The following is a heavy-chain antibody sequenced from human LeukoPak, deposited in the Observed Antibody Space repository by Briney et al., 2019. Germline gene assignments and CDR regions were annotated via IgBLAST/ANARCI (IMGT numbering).Heavy chain of an antibody. Sequence: GESLKISCKASGYSFTTYWSGWVRQMPGKGLEWMGIIYPGDSDTRYSPSFEGQVTFSADKSITTAYLRWSSLKASDTAMYYCVRMGGPAATKSFSDYWGQGALVTVSS. V-gene: IGHV5-51*01. CDR3: VRMGGPAATKSFSDY. CDR1: GYSFTTYW. D-gene: IGHD2-2*01. CDR2: IYPGDSDT. J-gene: IGHJ4*02.